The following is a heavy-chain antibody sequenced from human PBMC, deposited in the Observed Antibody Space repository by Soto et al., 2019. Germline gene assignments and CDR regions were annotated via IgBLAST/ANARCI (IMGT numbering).Heavy chain of an antibody. CDR1: GISINSGGSY. J-gene: IGHJ5*02. CDR3: AFGAGNYFRLDP. D-gene: IGHD3-10*01. V-gene: IGHV4-31*03. Sequence: QVHLEESGPRLVKPSQTLSLTCTVSGISINSGGSYWNWVRQLPGRGLEWIRYISYRGITSHNPSVRTRLTTSVDASKTQLSLDLSTGTAADTAVYYCAFGAGNYFRLDPWGQGTLVTVSS. CDR2: ISYRGIT.